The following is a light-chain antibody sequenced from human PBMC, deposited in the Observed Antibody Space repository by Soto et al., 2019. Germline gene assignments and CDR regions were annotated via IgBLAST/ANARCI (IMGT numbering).Light chain of an antibody. CDR3: QQYDTWPRT. CDR1: QSVSSSY. Sequence: EIVMTQSPGTLSLSPGERATLSCRASQSVSSSYLAWYQQKPGQAPRLLIYGASTRATAVPARFTASGSGTEFTLSISSLQSDDFGVYYCQQYDTWPRTFGQGTKVDI. V-gene: IGKV3-15*01. CDR2: GAS. J-gene: IGKJ1*01.